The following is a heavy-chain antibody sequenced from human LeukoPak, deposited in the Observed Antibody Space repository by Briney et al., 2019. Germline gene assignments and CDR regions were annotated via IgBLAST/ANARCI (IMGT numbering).Heavy chain of an antibody. CDR3: ARGLAQDYYDSSGYYDY. CDR2: MNPNSGNT. CDR1: GYTFTSYD. Sequence: ASVKVSCKASGYTFTSYDINWVRQATGQGLEWMGWMNPNSGNTGYAQKYQGRVTMTRNTSISTAYMMLSSMRSEDTAVYYCARGLAQDYYDSSGYYDYWGQGTLVTVSS. V-gene: IGHV1-8*01. J-gene: IGHJ4*02. D-gene: IGHD3-22*01.